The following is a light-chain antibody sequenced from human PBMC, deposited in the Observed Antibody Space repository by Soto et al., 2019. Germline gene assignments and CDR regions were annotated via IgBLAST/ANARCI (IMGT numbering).Light chain of an antibody. CDR3: CSLTSSSTYV. Sequence: QSALIQPASVSGSPGQSITISCTGTSSDVGGYSSVSWYQQHPGKAPKLVIYDVSNRPSGVSNRFSGSKSGNTASLTISGLQAEDEADYYCCSLTSSSTYVFGTGTKVTVL. CDR1: SSDVGGYSS. CDR2: DVS. V-gene: IGLV2-14*01. J-gene: IGLJ1*01.